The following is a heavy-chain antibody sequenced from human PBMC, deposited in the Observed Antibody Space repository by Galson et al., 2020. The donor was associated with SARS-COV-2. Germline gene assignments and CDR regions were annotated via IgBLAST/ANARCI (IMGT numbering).Heavy chain of an antibody. Sequence: SQTLSLTCSVSDGPMSSYYWSWIRQPPGKGLEWIGYISYSGSANYNPSLRSRVTISVDLSKNQFSLKVTSVTAADTAVDYCARDPAPPHGDNYYHGMDGLGRGTTVTGSS. D-gene: IGHD4-17*01. CDR2: ISYSGSA. J-gene: IGHJ6*02. V-gene: IGHV4-59*01. CDR1: DGPMSSYY. CDR3: ARDPAPPHGDNYYHGMDG.